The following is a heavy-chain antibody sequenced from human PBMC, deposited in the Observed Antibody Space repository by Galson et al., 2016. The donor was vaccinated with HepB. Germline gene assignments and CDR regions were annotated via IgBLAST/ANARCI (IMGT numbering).Heavy chain of an antibody. Sequence: SLRLSCAASGFNLDDYAMHWVRQAPGKGLEWVSGISWRSGNIDYADSVKGRFTISRDNAKNSLYLQMTSLRPEDTALYYCARDQTAVSGTGSWFDPWGQGTLAAVSS. CDR1: GFNLDDYA. D-gene: IGHD6-13*01. J-gene: IGHJ5*02. V-gene: IGHV3-9*01. CDR3: ARDQTAVSGTGSWFDP. CDR2: ISWRSGNI.